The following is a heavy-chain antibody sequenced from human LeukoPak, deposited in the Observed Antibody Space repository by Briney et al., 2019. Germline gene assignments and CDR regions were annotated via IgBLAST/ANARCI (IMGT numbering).Heavy chain of an antibody. CDR2: IYYSGST. Sequence: SETLSLTCTVSGGSFSSYYWGWIRQPPGKGLEWIGSIYYSGSTYYNPSLKSRVTISVDTSKNQFSLKLSSVTAADTAVYYCARQRTSGSASNLRVAQIDSWGQGTLVTVSS. CDR1: GGSFSSYY. J-gene: IGHJ4*02. D-gene: IGHD3-3*01. V-gene: IGHV4-39*01. CDR3: ARQRTSGSASNLRVAQIDS.